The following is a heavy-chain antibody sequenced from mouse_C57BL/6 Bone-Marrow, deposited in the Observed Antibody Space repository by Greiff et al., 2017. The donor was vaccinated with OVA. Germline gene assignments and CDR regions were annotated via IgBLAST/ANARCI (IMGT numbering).Heavy chain of an antibody. CDR3: GGITTVDY. J-gene: IGHJ2*01. CDR2: IDPKGGGT. V-gene: IGHV1-72*01. D-gene: IGHD1-1*01. Sequence: QVQLQQSGAELVKPGASVKLSCKASGYTFTSYWMHWVKQRPGRGLGWIGRIDPKGGGTKYNGKFKSTATLTVDKPSSTAYMQLSSLTAEDSAVYDRGGITTVDYWGQGTTLTVSS. CDR1: GYTFTSYW.